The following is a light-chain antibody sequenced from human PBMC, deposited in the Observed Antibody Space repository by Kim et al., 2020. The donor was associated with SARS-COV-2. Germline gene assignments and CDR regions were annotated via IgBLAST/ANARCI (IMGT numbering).Light chain of an antibody. CDR3: LQYSNYPRT. Sequence: ASEGDRVTITCRGSQDIGDDLYWYRQKPGKAPELLIHGASDLQSEDPSRFSGNGTNTDFTLTIRSLQPEDFATYYCLQYSNYPRTFGRGTKVDIK. CDR1: QDIGDD. V-gene: IGKV1-6*01. CDR2: GAS. J-gene: IGKJ1*01.